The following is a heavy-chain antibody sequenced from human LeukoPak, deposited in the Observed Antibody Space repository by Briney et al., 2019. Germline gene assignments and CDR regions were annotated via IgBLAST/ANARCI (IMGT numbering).Heavy chain of an antibody. D-gene: IGHD3-22*01. CDR3: ASGMYYYDSSGYYGGVSAFDV. Sequence: SETLSLTCTVSGGSISSYYWSWIRQPPGKGLEWIGYIFDSGSTNYNPSLKSRVTISVDTSKNQFSLKLSSVPAADTAVYYCASGMYYYDSSGYYGGVSAFDVWGQGTMVTVSS. CDR1: GGSISSYY. V-gene: IGHV4-59*01. J-gene: IGHJ3*01. CDR2: IFDSGST.